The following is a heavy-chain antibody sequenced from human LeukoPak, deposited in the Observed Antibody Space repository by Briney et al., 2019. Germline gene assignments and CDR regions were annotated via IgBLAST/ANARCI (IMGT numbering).Heavy chain of an antibody. Sequence: AGGSLRLSCAASGFTFTTYAMTWVRRAPGKGLEWVSSMSGSGSSTLYADSVKGRCTVSRDISKNTLYLQMNSLRVEDTAVYYCASPLALGIFSWLVSWGQGTLVTVSS. CDR2: MSGSGSST. D-gene: IGHD3-3*01. CDR3: ASPLALGIFSWLVS. V-gene: IGHV3-23*01. CDR1: GFTFTTYA. J-gene: IGHJ4*02.